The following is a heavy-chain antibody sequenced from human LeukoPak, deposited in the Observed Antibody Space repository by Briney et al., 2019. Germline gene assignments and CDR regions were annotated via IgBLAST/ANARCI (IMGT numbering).Heavy chain of an antibody. V-gene: IGHV4-39*01. Sequence: SSETLSLTCTVSGGSISSSSYYWGWIRQPPGKGLEWIGSIYYSGSTYYNPSLKSRVTISVDTSKNQFSLRLSSVTAADTAVYYCARHYYDFWSGRYMDVWGKGTTVTVSS. CDR1: GGSISSSSYY. CDR2: IYYSGST. D-gene: IGHD3-3*01. CDR3: ARHYYDFWSGRYMDV. J-gene: IGHJ6*03.